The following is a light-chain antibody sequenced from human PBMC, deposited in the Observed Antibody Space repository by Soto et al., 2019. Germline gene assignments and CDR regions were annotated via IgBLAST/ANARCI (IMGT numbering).Light chain of an antibody. Sequence: EIVLTQSPGTLSLSPGERATLSCRASQSVSSSYLAWYQQKPGQAPRLLIYGASSRATGIPDRFSGSGCGTDFTITISRLEPEDFAVYYCQQYGSSPRTFGQGTKLEIK. J-gene: IGKJ2*02. CDR2: GAS. CDR1: QSVSSSY. CDR3: QQYGSSPRT. V-gene: IGKV3-20*01.